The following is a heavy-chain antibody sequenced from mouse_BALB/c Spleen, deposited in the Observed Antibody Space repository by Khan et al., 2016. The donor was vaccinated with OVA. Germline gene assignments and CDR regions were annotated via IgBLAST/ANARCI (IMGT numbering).Heavy chain of an antibody. J-gene: IGHJ3*01. V-gene: IGHV3-2*02. Sequence: EVKLLESGPGLVKPSQSLSLTCTVTGYSITREYTWNWIRQFPGNKLEWMGYINYSGNTRFNPSLKSRTSITRDTSKNQFFLQLNSVTTEDTATYYGARKDYYDYDPFAYGGQGTLVTVSA. CDR1: GYSITREYT. D-gene: IGHD2-4*01. CDR2: INYSGNT. CDR3: ARKDYYDYDPFAY.